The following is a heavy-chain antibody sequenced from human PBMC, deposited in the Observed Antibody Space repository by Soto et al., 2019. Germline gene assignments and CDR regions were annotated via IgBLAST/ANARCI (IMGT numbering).Heavy chain of an antibody. CDR2: ISDSGGVI. CDR3: AREMPTNLPYFDL. V-gene: IGHV3-23*01. CDR1: GFTFKNYA. Sequence: EVQLLESGGGLVSPGGSLRLSCVASGFTFKNYAMIWVRQVPGKGLEWVSGISDSGGVIFYADAVRGRFTISRDNAKRSLYLQMDSLTVDDTAVYYCAREMPTNLPYFDLWGQGTLVTVSS. D-gene: IGHD1-1*01. J-gene: IGHJ4*02.